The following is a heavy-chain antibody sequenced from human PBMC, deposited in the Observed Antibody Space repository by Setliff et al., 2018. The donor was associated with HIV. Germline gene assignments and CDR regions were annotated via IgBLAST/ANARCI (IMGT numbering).Heavy chain of an antibody. Sequence: ASVKVSCKASGYTFTSYAMHWVRQAPGQRLEWMGWINAGNGNTKYSQKFQGRVTITRDTSASTAYMELSSLRSEDTAVCYCAKTIAAAATLPFDFWGQGTLVTVSS. D-gene: IGHD6-13*01. CDR3: AKTIAAAATLPFDF. J-gene: IGHJ4*02. CDR2: INAGNGNT. V-gene: IGHV1-3*01. CDR1: GYTFTSYA.